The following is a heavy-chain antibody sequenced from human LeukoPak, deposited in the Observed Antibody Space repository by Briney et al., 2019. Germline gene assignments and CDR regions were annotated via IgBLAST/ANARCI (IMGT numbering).Heavy chain of an antibody. CDR2: INHSGST. D-gene: IGHD5-24*01. V-gene: IGHV4-34*01. J-gene: IGHJ4*02. CDR3: ARHLVIDNGYIRY. Sequence: AETLSLTCAVYGGSFRGYYWSWIRQPPGNRLERVGEINHSGSTNYNPSLKSRVTISLDTSMKKFSLKLNSVPAADTAVYYCARHLVIDNGYIRYWGQGTLVTVSS. CDR1: GGSFRGYY.